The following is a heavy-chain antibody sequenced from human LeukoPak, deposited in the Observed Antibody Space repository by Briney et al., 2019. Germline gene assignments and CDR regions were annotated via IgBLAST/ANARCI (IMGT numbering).Heavy chain of an antibody. CDR2: ISYDGSNK. CDR1: GFTFSSYA. CDR3: ARDPWNSCLFDY. D-gene: IGHD1-7*01. J-gene: IGHJ4*02. V-gene: IGHV3-30-3*01. Sequence: GGSLRLSCAASGFTFSSYAMHWVRQAPGKGLEWVAVISYDGSNKYYADSVKGRFTISRDNSKNTLYLQMNSLRAEDTAVYYCARDPWNSCLFDYWGQGTLVTVSS.